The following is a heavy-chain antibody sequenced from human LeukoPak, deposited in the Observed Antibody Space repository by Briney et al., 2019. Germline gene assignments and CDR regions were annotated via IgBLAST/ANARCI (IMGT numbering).Heavy chain of an antibody. V-gene: IGHV3-21*01. Sequence: GGSLRLSCAASGFTFSSYSMDWVRQAPGKGLEWVSSISSSSSYIYYADSVKGRFTISRDNAKNLPYLQMNSLRAEDTAVYYCATYYDFWSSFDYWGQGTLVTVSS. CDR3: ATYYDFWSSFDY. CDR2: ISSSSSYI. J-gene: IGHJ4*02. CDR1: GFTFSSYS. D-gene: IGHD3-3*01.